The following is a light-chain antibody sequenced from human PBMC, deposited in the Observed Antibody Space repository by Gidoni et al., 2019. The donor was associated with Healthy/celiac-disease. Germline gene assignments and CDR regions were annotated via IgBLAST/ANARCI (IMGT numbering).Light chain of an antibody. Sequence: QSVLTQPPSASGTPGQRVTISCSGSSSNIGSNTVPWYQQLPGTAPKLLIYSNNKRPSGVPDRFSGSKSGTSASLAISGLQSEDEADYYCAAWDDSLNGVVFGGGTKLTVL. CDR2: SNN. CDR3: AAWDDSLNGVV. CDR1: SSNIGSNT. V-gene: IGLV1-44*01. J-gene: IGLJ2*01.